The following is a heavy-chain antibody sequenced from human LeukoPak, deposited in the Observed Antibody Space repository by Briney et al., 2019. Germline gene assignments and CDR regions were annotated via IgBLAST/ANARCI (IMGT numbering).Heavy chain of an antibody. J-gene: IGHJ4*02. D-gene: IGHD1-26*01. CDR2: INPSGGST. V-gene: IGHV1-46*03. CDR1: GYTFTSYY. Sequence: GASVKVSCKASGYTFTSYYMHWVRQAPGQGLEWMGIINPSGGSTSYAQKFQGRVTMTRDTSTSTVYMELCSLRSEDTAVYYCARVSEWGDFDYWGQGTLVTVSS. CDR3: ARVSEWGDFDY.